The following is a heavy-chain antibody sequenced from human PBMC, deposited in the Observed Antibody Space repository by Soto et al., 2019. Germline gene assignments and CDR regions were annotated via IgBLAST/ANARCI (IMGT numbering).Heavy chain of an antibody. Sequence: EVQLLESGGGLAQPGGSLRLSCAASGFSFSSYAMSWVRQAPGKGLEWVSGISGSGTGTYSADSVKGRFTISRDNSKNTLYLQMNSLRAEDTAVYFCAKGSGDCPLVYFDSWGQGTLVTVSS. CDR2: ISGSGTGT. D-gene: IGHD2-21*01. CDR3: AKGSGDCPLVYFDS. V-gene: IGHV3-23*01. CDR1: GFSFSSYA. J-gene: IGHJ4*02.